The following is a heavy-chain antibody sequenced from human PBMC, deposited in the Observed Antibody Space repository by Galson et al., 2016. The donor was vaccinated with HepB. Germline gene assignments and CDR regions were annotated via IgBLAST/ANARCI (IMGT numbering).Heavy chain of an antibody. CDR2: IKSKSDGETI. Sequence: SLRLSCAVSGFTFSNAWMSWVRQAPGKGLERVGRIKSKSDGETIDYAAPVKGRFTISRDDSENSLYLQMNSLRSDDTAVYYCTTTMFYYDSSGSPRSPPEAAWGQGSLVIVSS. D-gene: IGHD3-22*01. CDR1: GFTFSNAW. V-gene: IGHV3-15*01. CDR3: TTTMFYYDSSGSPRSPPEAA. J-gene: IGHJ5*02.